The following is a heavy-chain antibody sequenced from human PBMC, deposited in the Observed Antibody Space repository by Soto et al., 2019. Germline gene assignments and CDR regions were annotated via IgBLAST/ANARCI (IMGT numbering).Heavy chain of an antibody. CDR3: ARDTSITIFGVVPYYRFDP. CDR1: GYTFTSYG. Sequence: ASVKVSCKASGYTFTSYGISWVRQAPGQGLEWMGWISAYNGNTNYAQKLQGRVTITTDTSTSTAYMELRSLRSDDTAVYYCARDTSITIFGVVPYYRFDPWGQGTLVTVSS. V-gene: IGHV1-18*01. J-gene: IGHJ5*02. CDR2: ISAYNGNT. D-gene: IGHD3-3*01.